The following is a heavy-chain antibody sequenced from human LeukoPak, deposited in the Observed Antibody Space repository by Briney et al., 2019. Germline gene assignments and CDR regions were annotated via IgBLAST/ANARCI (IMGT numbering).Heavy chain of an antibody. CDR3: ARGAGPFDY. CDR2: IYFSGSI. CDR1: GASISSDY. D-gene: IGHD6-19*01. Sequence: SETLSLTCTVSGASISSDYWSWIRQPAGKGLEWIGRIYFSGSINYNPSLRSRVAMSVDTSKNQLSLRLSSVTAADTAVYYCARGAGPFDYWGQGTLVTVSS. J-gene: IGHJ4*02. V-gene: IGHV4-4*07.